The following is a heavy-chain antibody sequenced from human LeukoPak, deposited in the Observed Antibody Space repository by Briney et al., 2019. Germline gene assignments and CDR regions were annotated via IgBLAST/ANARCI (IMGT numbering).Heavy chain of an antibody. Sequence: ASVKVSCKASGGTFSSYAISWVRQAPGQGLEWMGWINPNSGGTNYAQKFQGRVTMTRDTSISTAYMELSGLRSDDTAVYYCASCSYSNSPDDAFDIWGQGTMVTVSS. V-gene: IGHV1-2*02. CDR2: INPNSGGT. J-gene: IGHJ3*02. CDR3: ASCSYSNSPDDAFDI. D-gene: IGHD4-4*01. CDR1: GGTFSSYA.